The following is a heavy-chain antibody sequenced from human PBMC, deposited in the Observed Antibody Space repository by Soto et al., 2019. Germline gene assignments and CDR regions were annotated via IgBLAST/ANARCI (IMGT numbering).Heavy chain of an antibody. CDR1: GFTFSRYA. CDR3: AKDGLGAYSYGSYYFDY. Sequence: EVQLLESGGGLVQPGGSLRLSCAASGFTFSRYAMSWDRQAPGKGLEWVSTISGSGGSTYSADSVKGRFTISRDNSKNTLYLQMNSLRAEDTAVYYCAKDGLGAYSYGSYYFDYWGQGTLVTVSS. D-gene: IGHD5-18*01. J-gene: IGHJ4*02. CDR2: ISGSGGST. V-gene: IGHV3-23*01.